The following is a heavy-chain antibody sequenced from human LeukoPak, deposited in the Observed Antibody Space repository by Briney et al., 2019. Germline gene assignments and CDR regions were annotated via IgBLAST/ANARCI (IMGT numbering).Heavy chain of an antibody. Sequence: PSQTLSLICAIPGDSVSSNSAAWNWIRQSPSRGLEWLGRTYYRSKWYNDYAVSVKSRITINPDTSKSQFSLQLNSVTPEDTAVYYCARDSPLTTVTTFPYWYFDLWGRGTLVTVSS. CDR2: TYYRSKWYN. J-gene: IGHJ2*01. CDR3: ARDSPLTTVTTFPYWYFDL. CDR1: GDSVSSNSAA. D-gene: IGHD4-17*01. V-gene: IGHV6-1*01.